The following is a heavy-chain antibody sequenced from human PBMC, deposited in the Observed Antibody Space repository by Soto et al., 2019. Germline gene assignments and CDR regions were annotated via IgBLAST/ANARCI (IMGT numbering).Heavy chain of an antibody. V-gene: IGHV3-48*02. CDR3: VRDGSGNLYLNWFDP. CDR1: GFTFSSYS. CDR2: ISSHSSTL. Sequence: PGGSLRLSCAASGFTFSSYSMNWVRQAPGQGLEWISYISSHSSTLYYADSVKGRFTISRDNAGNSLYLQMNSLRDEDTAVYYCVRDGSGNLYLNWFDPWGQGTLVTVSS. J-gene: IGHJ5*02. D-gene: IGHD6-19*01.